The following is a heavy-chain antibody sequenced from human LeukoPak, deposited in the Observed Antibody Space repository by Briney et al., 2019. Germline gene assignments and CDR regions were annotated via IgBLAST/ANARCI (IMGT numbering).Heavy chain of an antibody. D-gene: IGHD3-10*01. Sequence: GGSLRLSCAASGFTFDDYAMDWVRHAPGEGLEWVSFISWDGGSTYYADSVKGRFTISRDNSKNSLYLQMNSLRAEDTALYYCAKDMAAYYYSSGNIDYWGQGTLVTVSS. J-gene: IGHJ4*02. V-gene: IGHV3-43D*03. CDR3: AKDMAAYYYSSGNIDY. CDR1: GFTFDDYA. CDR2: ISWDGGST.